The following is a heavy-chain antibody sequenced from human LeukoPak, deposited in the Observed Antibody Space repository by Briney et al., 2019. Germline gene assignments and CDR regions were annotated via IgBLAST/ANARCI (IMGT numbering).Heavy chain of an antibody. Sequence: GGSLRLSCSASGLTFSRRWMSCVRQTPGKELEWVANIKEDGSQKYYADSVMGRFTISRDNAENSLYLQLNSLRAEDTAMYYCAGDRGYLQFDYWGQGTLVTVSS. D-gene: IGHD3-10*01. CDR2: IKEDGSQK. J-gene: IGHJ4*02. CDR1: GLTFSRRW. CDR3: AGDRGYLQFDY. V-gene: IGHV3-7*03.